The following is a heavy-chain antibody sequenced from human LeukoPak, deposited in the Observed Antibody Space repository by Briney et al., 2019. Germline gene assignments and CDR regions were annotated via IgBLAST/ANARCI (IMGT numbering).Heavy chain of an antibody. V-gene: IGHV3-23*01. J-gene: IGHJ4*02. D-gene: IGHD1-1*01. CDR1: GFSVSGHA. CDR3: AKVNWDDGWDQ. Sequence: GGSLRLSCAASGFSVSGHAMSWVRQSPGKGLEWASAIGGSVGGTHYADSVRGRFTISRDNSNNILYLQMNSLRAEDTAVYYCAKVNWDDGWDQWGQGTVVTVSS. CDR2: IGGSVGGT.